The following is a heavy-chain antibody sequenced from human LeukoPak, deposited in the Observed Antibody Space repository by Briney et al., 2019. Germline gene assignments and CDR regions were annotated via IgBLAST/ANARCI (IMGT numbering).Heavy chain of an antibody. CDR1: RFTFSYFA. D-gene: IGHD6-13*01. CDR2: LTDDGSNK. CDR3: AKDPHSSSWYYFDS. V-gene: IGHV3-30*18. Sequence: GGSLRLSCAASRFTFSYFAMHWVRQAPGKGLEWVAVLTDDGSNKFYADSVKGRFTISRDNSKNTLYLQMNSLRAEDTAFYYCAKDPHSSSWYYFDSWGQGTLVTVSS. J-gene: IGHJ4*02.